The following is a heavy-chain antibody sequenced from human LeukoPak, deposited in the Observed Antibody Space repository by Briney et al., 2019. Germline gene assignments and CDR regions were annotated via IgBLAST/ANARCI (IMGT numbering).Heavy chain of an antibody. CDR2: ISSSGSTI. D-gene: IGHD2-2*01. CDR1: GFTFSSYE. CDR3: ARDRGRLYCSSTSCPGWFDP. V-gene: IGHV3-48*03. J-gene: IGHJ5*02. Sequence: GGSLRLSCAASGFTFSSYEMNWVRQAPGKGLEWVSYISSSGSTIYYADSEKGRFTISRDNAKNSLYLQMNSLRAEDTAVYYCARDRGRLYCSSTSCPGWFDPWGQGTLVTVSS.